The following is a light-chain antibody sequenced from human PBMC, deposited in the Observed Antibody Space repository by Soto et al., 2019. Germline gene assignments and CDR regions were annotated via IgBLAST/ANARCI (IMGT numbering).Light chain of an antibody. V-gene: IGKV3-15*01. Sequence: EIVMTQSPATLSVSPGERATLSCRASQSVSNNLAWYQQKPGQAPRLLIYGASTRATGIPARFSGSGSGTKFTLTISSLQSEDFAVYYCQQYNNWPPFTFGPGTKVDIK. J-gene: IGKJ3*01. CDR2: GAS. CDR1: QSVSNN. CDR3: QQYNNWPPFT.